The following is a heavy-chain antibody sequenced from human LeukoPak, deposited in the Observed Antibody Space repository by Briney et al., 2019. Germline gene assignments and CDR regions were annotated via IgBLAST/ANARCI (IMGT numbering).Heavy chain of an antibody. V-gene: IGHV3-21*01. J-gene: IGHJ3*02. Sequence: GGSLRLSCAASGFTFSSYSMNWVRQAPGKGLEWVSSISSSSSYIYYADSVKGRFTISRDNAKNSLYLQMGSLRAEDTAVYYCARDDPYCGGDCEERAFDIWGQGTMVTVSS. D-gene: IGHD2-21*02. CDR2: ISSSSSYI. CDR3: ARDDPYCGGDCEERAFDI. CDR1: GFTFSSYS.